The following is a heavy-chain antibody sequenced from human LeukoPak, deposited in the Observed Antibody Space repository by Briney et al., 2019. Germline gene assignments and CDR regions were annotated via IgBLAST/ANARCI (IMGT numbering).Heavy chain of an antibody. CDR2: VYYTGST. D-gene: IGHD3-10*01. Sequence: SETLSLTCTVSVVSISSYYWSWIRQPPGKGLEWIGYVYYTGSTNYNPSLRGRVTISLDTTKNQFSLRLTSVTAAGTAVYYCARRLSGVDWYFDLWGRGTLVTVSS. CDR3: ARRLSGVDWYFDL. J-gene: IGHJ2*01. CDR1: VVSISSYY. V-gene: IGHV4-59*08.